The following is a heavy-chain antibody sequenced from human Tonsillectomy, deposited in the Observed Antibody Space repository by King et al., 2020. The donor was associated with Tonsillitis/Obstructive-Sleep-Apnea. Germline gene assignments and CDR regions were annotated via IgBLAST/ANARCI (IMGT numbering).Heavy chain of an antibody. CDR1: GYTFTSYW. J-gene: IGHJ5*02. D-gene: IGHD3-3*01. CDR3: ASIYYDFWSGYFS. Sequence: VQLVESGAERKKPGESLRISCKGSGYTFTSYWVTWVRQMPGKGLEWMGTIDPSDSYTNYSPSFQGHVTISADKSISTAYLQWRSLKASDTAMYYCASIYYDFWSGYFSWGQGTLVTVSS. V-gene: IGHV5-10-1*01. CDR2: IDPSDSYT.